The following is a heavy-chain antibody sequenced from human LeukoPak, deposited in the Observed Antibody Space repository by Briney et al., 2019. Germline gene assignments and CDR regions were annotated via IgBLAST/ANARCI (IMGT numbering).Heavy chain of an antibody. CDR2: INHSGST. CDR3: ARGGYSYGYGY. CDR1: GGSFSGYY. V-gene: IGHV4-34*01. Sequence: SETPSLTCAVYGGSFSGYYWSWLRQPPGKGREWIGEINHSGSTNYNPSLKSRVTISVDTSKNQFSLKLSSVPAADTAVYYCARGGYSYGYGYWGQGTLVTVSS. J-gene: IGHJ4*02. D-gene: IGHD5-18*01.